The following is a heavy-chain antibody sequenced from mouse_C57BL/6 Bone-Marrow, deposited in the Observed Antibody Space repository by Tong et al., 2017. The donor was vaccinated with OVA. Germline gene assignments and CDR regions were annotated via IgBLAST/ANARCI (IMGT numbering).Heavy chain of an antibody. Sequence: VQLQESGPGLVAPSQSLSITCTVSGFSLTSYGVDWVRQPPGKGLEWLVVIWSDGSTTYNSALKSRLSISKDNSKSQVFLKMNSLQTDDTARYYCARRRRPTMITTYYFDYWGQGTTLTVSS. J-gene: IGHJ2*01. CDR2: IWSDGST. D-gene: IGHD2-4*01. V-gene: IGHV2-6*03. CDR3: ARRRRPTMITTYYFDY. CDR1: GFSLTSYG.